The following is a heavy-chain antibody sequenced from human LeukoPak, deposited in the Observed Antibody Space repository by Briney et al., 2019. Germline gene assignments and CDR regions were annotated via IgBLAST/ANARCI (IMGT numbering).Heavy chain of an antibody. CDR1: GFTFSTYS. V-gene: IGHV3-21*06. CDR2: ISSNSRYI. D-gene: IGHD6-19*01. J-gene: IGHJ6*03. Sequence: PGGSLRLSCAASGFTFSTYSVNWVRQAPGKGLEWVSSISSNSRYIYYADSMRGRFTISRDNAKNSLYLQMNSLRAEDTAVYYCARDTEGSGWYYYYYYYMDVWGKGTTVTVSS. CDR3: ARDTEGSGWYYYYYYYMDV.